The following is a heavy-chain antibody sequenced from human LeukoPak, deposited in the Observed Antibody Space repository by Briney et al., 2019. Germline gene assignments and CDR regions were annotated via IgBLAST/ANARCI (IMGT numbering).Heavy chain of an antibody. CDR1: GFTVSRNY. Sequence: GGSLRLSCAASGFTVSRNYMSWVRQAPGKGLEWVSIIYSGGSTYYADSEKGRFTISRDNSKNTLYLQMNSLRAEDTAVYYCARDPRALYNYYGLDVWGQGTTVTVSS. V-gene: IGHV3-66*01. CDR2: IYSGGST. J-gene: IGHJ6*02. CDR3: ARDPRALYNYYGLDV.